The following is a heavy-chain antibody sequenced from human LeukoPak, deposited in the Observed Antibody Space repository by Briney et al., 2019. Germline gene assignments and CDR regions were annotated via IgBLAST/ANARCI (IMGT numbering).Heavy chain of an antibody. V-gene: IGHV4-59*01. CDR2: IYYSGST. CDR3: ARVSMTGSRLNYYFDY. CDR1: GGSISSYY. Sequence: PSETLSLTCTVSGGSISSYYWSWIRQPPGKGLEWIGHIYYSGSTNYNPSLKSRVTISVDTSKNQFSLKLSSVTAADTAVYYCARVSMTGSRLNYYFDYWGQGTLVTVSS. J-gene: IGHJ4*02. D-gene: IGHD3-9*01.